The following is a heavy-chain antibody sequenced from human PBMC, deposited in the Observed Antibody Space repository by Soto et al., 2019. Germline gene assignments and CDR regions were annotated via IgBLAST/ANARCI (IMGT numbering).Heavy chain of an antibody. J-gene: IGHJ6*03. Sequence: PGGSLRLSCAASGFTFSSYSMNWVRQAPGKGLEWVSYISSSSSTIYYADPVKGRFTISRDNAKNSLYLQMNSLRAEDTAVYYCALFVYCSGGSCYSHYYYYYMDVWGKGTTVTVSS. CDR2: ISSSSSTI. V-gene: IGHV3-48*01. D-gene: IGHD2-15*01. CDR1: GFTFSSYS. CDR3: ALFVYCSGGSCYSHYYYYYMDV.